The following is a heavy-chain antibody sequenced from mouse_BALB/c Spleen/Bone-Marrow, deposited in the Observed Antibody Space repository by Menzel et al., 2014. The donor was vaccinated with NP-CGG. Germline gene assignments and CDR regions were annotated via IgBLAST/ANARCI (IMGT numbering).Heavy chain of an antibody. Sequence: VHVKQSGAELVKPGASVKLSCTASGFNIKDTYMHWVKQRPEQGLEWIGRIDPANGNTKYDPKFQGKATITADTSSNTAYLQLSSLTSEDTAVYYCVSYCYGSSRFAYWGQGTLVTVSA. CDR3: VSYCYGSSRFAY. V-gene: IGHV14-3*02. CDR1: GFNIKDTY. D-gene: IGHD1-1*01. CDR2: IDPANGNT. J-gene: IGHJ3*01.